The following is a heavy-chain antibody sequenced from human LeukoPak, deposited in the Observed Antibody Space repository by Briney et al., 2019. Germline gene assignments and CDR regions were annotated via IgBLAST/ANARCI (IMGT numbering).Heavy chain of an antibody. Sequence: GESLKISCQASGYTFTNYWIGWVRQMPGKGLEWMGIIYPGDSDTRYSPSFQGQVTISADKSNSAAYLQWNSLKASDTAMYYCARRWYFGSEKYYAFDYWGQGTLVTVSS. V-gene: IGHV5-51*01. D-gene: IGHD3-10*01. CDR2: IYPGDSDT. CDR1: GYTFTNYW. J-gene: IGHJ4*02. CDR3: ARRWYFGSEKYYAFDY.